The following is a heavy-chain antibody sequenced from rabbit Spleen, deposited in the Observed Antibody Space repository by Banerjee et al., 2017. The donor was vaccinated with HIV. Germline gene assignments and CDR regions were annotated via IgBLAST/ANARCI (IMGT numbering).Heavy chain of an antibody. CDR2: IYPGFGIT. V-gene: IGHV1S47*01. D-gene: IGHD2-1*01. CDR1: GIDLMSNA. Sequence: QEQLKETGGGLVQPGGSLTLSCKASGIDLMSNAMSWVRQAPGKGLEWIGDIYPGFGITNYASWVNGRFTISSHNAQNTLYLQLSSLTAADTATYFCVRDQPGDADYGPYYLNLWGQGTLVTVS. CDR3: VRDQPGDADYGPYYLNL. J-gene: IGHJ4*01.